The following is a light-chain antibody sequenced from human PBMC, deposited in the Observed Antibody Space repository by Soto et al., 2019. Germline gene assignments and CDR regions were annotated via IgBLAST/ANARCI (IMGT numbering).Light chain of an antibody. V-gene: IGKV1-39*01. J-gene: IGKJ1*01. CDR2: AAS. CDR1: QSISNH. CDR3: QQSDSSPPT. Sequence: IPMTLSPSSLSASLAARVIITFRASQSISNHLDWYQQKPGKAPKLLIYAASSRESGVPARFSGSRSGPDFTLTISRLEPEDFATYYCQQSDSSPPTFGQGTKVDIK.